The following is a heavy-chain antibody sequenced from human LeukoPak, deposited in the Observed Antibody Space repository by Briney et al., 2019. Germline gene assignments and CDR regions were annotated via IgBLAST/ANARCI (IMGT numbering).Heavy chain of an antibody. V-gene: IGHV3-53*01. CDR3: AKDLGQWLVYFDY. J-gene: IGHJ4*02. Sequence: GGSLRLSCAASGFTVSSNYMSWVRQAPGKGLEWVSVIYSGGSTYYADSVKGRFTISRDNSKNTLYLQMNSLRAEDTAVYYCAKDLGQWLVYFDYWGQGTLVTVSS. CDR1: GFTVSSNY. D-gene: IGHD6-19*01. CDR2: IYSGGST.